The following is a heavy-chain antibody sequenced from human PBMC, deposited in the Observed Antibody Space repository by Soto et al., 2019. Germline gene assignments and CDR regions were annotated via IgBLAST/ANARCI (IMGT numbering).Heavy chain of an antibody. CDR1: GFIFSTYA. D-gene: IGHD3-10*01. CDR3: VLPRWYGLLDAVDI. CDR2: ISSSGDST. Sequence: GGTLRLSCAASGFIFSTYAMNWVRQAPGKGLEWVSAISSSGDSTYYAESVRGRFTISRDNSINTLYLQMSRLRTEDTAVYYCVLPRWYGLLDAVDIWGPGTMVTLSS. V-gene: IGHV3-23*01. J-gene: IGHJ3*02.